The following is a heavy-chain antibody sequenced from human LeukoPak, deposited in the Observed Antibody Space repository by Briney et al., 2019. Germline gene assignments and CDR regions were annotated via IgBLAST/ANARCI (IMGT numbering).Heavy chain of an antibody. V-gene: IGHV4-59*01. D-gene: IGHD1-26*01. CDR3: ASWISGNYQYFQH. J-gene: IGHJ1*01. Sequence: SETLSLTCIVSGGSISSYSCSWIRLPPGEGLEWIGYIYYGGSTTYNPSLKSRVAISVDTSKNQFSLKLSSVTPADTAVYYCASWISGNYQYFQHWGQGTLVTVFS. CDR2: IYYGGST. CDR1: GGSISSYS.